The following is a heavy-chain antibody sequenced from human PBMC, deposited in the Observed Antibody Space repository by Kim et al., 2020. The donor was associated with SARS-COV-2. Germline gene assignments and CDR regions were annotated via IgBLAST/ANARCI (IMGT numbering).Heavy chain of an antibody. CDR2: GST. V-gene: IGHV3-23*01. Sequence: GSTYYADSVKCRFTISRDKYKNTLYLQVNSLRAEDTAVYYCAKDSGVVDYWGQGTLVTVSS. J-gene: IGHJ4*02. CDR3: AKDSGVVDY. D-gene: IGHD2-2*01.